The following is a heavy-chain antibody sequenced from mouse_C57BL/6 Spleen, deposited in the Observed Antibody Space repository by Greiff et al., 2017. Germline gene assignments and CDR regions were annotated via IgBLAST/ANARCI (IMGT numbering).Heavy chain of an antibody. CDR2: INPNNGGG. D-gene: IGHD1-3*01. CDR3: ARSGVKDWFAY. CDR1: GYTFTDYN. Sequence: EVKLVESGPELVKPGASVKVPCKASGYTFTDYNVDWVKQSHVKSREWICDINPNNGGGICSQKFKGKATLTVDKYSSTAYMELRSLTSEDTAVYYCARSGVKDWFAYWGQGTLVTVSA. J-gene: IGHJ3*01. V-gene: IGHV1-18*01.